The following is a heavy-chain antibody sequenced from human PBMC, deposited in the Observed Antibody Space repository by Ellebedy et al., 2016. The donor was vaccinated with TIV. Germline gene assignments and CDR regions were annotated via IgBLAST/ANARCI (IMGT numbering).Heavy chain of an antibody. CDR1: GFTFSSYAM. CDR3: ARGERAYYGSGSHDY. CDR2: IYHSGST. Sequence: ESLKISXAASGFTFSSYAMSWVRQPPGKGLEWIGEIYHSGSTNYNPSLKSRVTISVDKSKNQFSLKLSSVTAADTAVYYCARGERAYYGSGSHDYWGQGTLVTVSS. J-gene: IGHJ4*02. V-gene: IGHV4/OR15-8*01. D-gene: IGHD3-10*01.